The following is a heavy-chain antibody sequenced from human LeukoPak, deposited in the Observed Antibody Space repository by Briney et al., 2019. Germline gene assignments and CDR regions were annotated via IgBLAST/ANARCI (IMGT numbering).Heavy chain of an antibody. CDR3: ARACSTINCYDAFDM. V-gene: IGHV4-39*07. J-gene: IGHJ3*02. CDR1: GGSINNSTYY. CDR2: VYYTGST. Sequence: SETLSLTCTVSGGSINNSTYYWGWIRQPPGEGLEWLGTVYYTGSTYHNPSLKSRVSFSVDTSKNQFSLALNSVTAADTAVYYRARACSTINCYDAFDMWGQGTMVTVSS. D-gene: IGHD2-2*01.